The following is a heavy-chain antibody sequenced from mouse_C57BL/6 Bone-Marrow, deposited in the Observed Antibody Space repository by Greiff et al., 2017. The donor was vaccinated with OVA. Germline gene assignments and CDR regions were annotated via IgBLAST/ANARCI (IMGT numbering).Heavy chain of an antibody. D-gene: IGHD2-4*01. CDR2: IDPETGGT. J-gene: IGHJ4*01. V-gene: IGHV1-15*01. Sequence: QVQLQQSGSELVRPGASVTLSCKASGYTFTDYEMHWVKQTPVHGLEWIGAIDPETGGTAYNQKFKGKAILTADKSSSTAYMELRSLTSEDSAVYYCTRENDYDYYAMDYWGQGTSVTVSS. CDR1: GYTFTDYE. CDR3: TRENDYDYYAMDY.